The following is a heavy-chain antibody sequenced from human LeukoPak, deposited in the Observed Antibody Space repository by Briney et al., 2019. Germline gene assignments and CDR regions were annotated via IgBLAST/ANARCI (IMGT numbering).Heavy chain of an antibody. CDR1: GFTFSNAW. CDR2: IKSKTDGGTT. Sequence: GGSLRLSCAASGFTFSNAWMSWVRQAPGKGLEWVGRIKSKTDGGTTDYAAPVKGRFTISRDDSKNTLYLQMNSLKTEDTAVYYCTTSPGLMVRGVVVSSWDYWGQGTLVTVSS. J-gene: IGHJ4*02. CDR3: TTSPGLMVRGVVVSSWDY. D-gene: IGHD3-10*01. V-gene: IGHV3-15*01.